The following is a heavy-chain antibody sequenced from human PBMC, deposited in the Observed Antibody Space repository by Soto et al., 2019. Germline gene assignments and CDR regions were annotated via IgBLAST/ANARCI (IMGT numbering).Heavy chain of an antibody. V-gene: IGHV4-34*01. CDR1: GGSFSGYY. D-gene: IGHD3-3*01. Sequence: PSETLSLTCAVYGGSFSGYYWSWIRQPPGKGLEWIGEINHSGSTNYNPSLKSRVTISVDTSKNQFSLKLSSVTAADTAVYYCARYPLVFGLVIIYYYGMDVWGQGTTVTVS. CDR3: ARYPLVFGLVIIYYYGMDV. CDR2: INHSGST. J-gene: IGHJ6*02.